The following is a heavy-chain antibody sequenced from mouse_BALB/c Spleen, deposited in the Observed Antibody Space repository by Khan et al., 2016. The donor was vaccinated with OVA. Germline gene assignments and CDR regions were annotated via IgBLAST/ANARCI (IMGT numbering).Heavy chain of an antibody. CDR1: GYTFTNYI. Sequence: MQLEESGPELVKPGASVKMSCKASGYTFTNYIIHWVNQKPGQGLEWIGYINPYNDGPKYNEKFKGKATLTSDKSSSTAYMERSGLTSEDSAVYYCARDYGSSFWFAYWGQGTLVTVSA. D-gene: IGHD1-1*01. V-gene: IGHV1S136*01. CDR3: ARDYGSSFWFAY. CDR2: INPYNDGP. J-gene: IGHJ3*01.